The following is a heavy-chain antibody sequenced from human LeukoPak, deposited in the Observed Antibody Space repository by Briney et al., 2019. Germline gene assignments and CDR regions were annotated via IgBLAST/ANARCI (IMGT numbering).Heavy chain of an antibody. CDR1: GYTFIGNY. CDR2: INPNSGGT. Sequence: ASVKVSCKASGYTFIGNYIHWVRQAPGQGLEWMGWINPNSGGTNYAQKFQGRVTMTRDTSISTAYMELSRLRSDDTAVYYCARDERYDSSGYPFDYWGQGTLVTVSS. D-gene: IGHD3-22*01. J-gene: IGHJ4*02. V-gene: IGHV1-2*02. CDR3: ARDERYDSSGYPFDY.